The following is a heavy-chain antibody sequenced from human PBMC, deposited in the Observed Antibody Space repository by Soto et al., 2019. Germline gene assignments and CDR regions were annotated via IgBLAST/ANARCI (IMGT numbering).Heavy chain of an antibody. CDR3: ARDQGIPTCGVNYMYYYGMDV. V-gene: IGHV1-2*04. Sequence: ASVKVSCKASGYTFTGYYMHWVRQAPGQGLEWMGWVNPNSGGTNYAQKFQGWVTMTRDTSISTAYMDLSRLRSDDTAVYYCARDQGIPTCGVNYMYYYGMDVWGQGNTVTVSS. D-gene: IGHD3-3*01. CDR2: VNPNSGGT. J-gene: IGHJ6*02. CDR1: GYTFTGYY.